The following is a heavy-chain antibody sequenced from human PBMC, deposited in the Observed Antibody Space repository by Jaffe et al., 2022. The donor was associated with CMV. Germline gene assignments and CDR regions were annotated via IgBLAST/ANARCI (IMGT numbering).Heavy chain of an antibody. Sequence: EVQLVESGGGLVQPGGSLRLSCSASGFTFSSYAMHWVRQAPGKGLEYVSAISSNGGSTYYADSVKGRFTISRDNSKNTLYLQMSSLRAEDTAVYYCVTEAPFAKTTVTTFFPHDYWGQGTLVTVSS. D-gene: IGHD4-4*01. CDR2: ISSNGGST. CDR1: GFTFSSYA. V-gene: IGHV3-64D*06. J-gene: IGHJ4*02. CDR3: VTEAPFAKTTVTTFFPHDY.